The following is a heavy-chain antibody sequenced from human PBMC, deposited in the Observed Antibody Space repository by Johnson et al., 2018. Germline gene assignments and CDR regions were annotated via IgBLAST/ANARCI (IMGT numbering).Heavy chain of an antibody. J-gene: IGHJ6*02. CDR2: ISGNGGSS. CDR3: ARRLVVPAAMGYYYYGMDV. D-gene: IGHD2-2*01. V-gene: IGHV3-23*04. Sequence: VQLVESGGGLVQPGGSLRLSCRASGFTFSSFVLSWVRQVSGKGLEWVSGISGNGGSSNYADSVKGRFTISRDNSKNTLYLQMNSLRAEDTAVYYLARRLVVPAAMGYYYYGMDVWGQGTTVTVSS. CDR1: GFTFSSFV.